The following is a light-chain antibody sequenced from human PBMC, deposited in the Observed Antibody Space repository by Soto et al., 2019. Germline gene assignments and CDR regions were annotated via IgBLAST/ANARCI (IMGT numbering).Light chain of an antibody. V-gene: IGLV2-23*01. CDR2: EGS. CDR3: CSYAGSSTSVV. Sequence: QSALTQPASVSGSPGQSITISCTGTSSDVGSYNLVSWYQQHPGKAPKLMIYEGSKRPSGVSNRFSGSKSGNTASLTISWLQAEDAADYYCCSYAGSSTSVVFGGVTKLTVL. CDR1: SSDVGSYNL. J-gene: IGLJ2*01.